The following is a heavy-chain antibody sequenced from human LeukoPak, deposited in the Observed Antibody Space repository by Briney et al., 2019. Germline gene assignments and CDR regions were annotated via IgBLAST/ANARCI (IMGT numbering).Heavy chain of an antibody. V-gene: IGHV3-21*01. CDR3: ARGEGRQLVLDY. CDR2: ISSSSSYI. D-gene: IGHD6-6*01. CDR1: GFTFSSYS. J-gene: IGHJ4*02. Sequence: GGSLRLSCAASGFTFSSYSMNWVRQAPGKGLEWVSSISSSSSYIYYADSVKGRFTISRDNAKNSLYLQMNSLRAEDTAVYYCARGEGRQLVLDYWGQGTLVTVSS.